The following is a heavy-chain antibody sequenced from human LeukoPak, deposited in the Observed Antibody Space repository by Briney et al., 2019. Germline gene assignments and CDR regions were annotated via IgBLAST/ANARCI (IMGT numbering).Heavy chain of an antibody. Sequence: PGGSLRLSCAASGFTFSSYWMSWVRQAPGKGLECVANIKQDGSEKYYVDSVKGRFTISRDNAKNSLYLQMNSLRAEDTAVYYCARDRYYYDSSGYYFYYYGMDVWGQGTTVTVSS. CDR2: IKQDGSEK. J-gene: IGHJ6*02. V-gene: IGHV3-7*01. D-gene: IGHD3-22*01. CDR3: ARDRYYYDSSGYYFYYYGMDV. CDR1: GFTFSSYW.